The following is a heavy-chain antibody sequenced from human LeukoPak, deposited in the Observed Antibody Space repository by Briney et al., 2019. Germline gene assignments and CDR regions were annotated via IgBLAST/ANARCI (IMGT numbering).Heavy chain of an antibody. CDR3: ARDIGYSSDY. J-gene: IGHJ4*02. Sequence: SVKVYCKASGGTFSSYAISWERQAPGQGLEWMGGIIPIFGTANYAQKFQGRVTITADESTSTAYMELNSLRSEDTAVYYCARDIGYSSDYWGQGTLVTVSS. D-gene: IGHD6-13*01. CDR1: GGTFSSYA. V-gene: IGHV1-69*01. CDR2: IIPIFGTA.